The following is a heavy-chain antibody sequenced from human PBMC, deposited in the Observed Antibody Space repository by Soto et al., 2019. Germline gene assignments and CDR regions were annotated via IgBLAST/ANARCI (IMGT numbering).Heavy chain of an antibody. J-gene: IGHJ4*02. Sequence: EVQLVESGGGLVKPGGSLRLSCAASGFTFSSYSMNWVRQAPGKGLECVSSISSSSSYIYYAGTVKGRFTISRDNAKNALYLQMNSLRAEDTAVYYSARDQGGIWPSEGSVDYWGQGTLVTVSS. D-gene: IGHD2-15*01. CDR2: ISSSSSYI. CDR1: GFTFSSYS. V-gene: IGHV3-21*01. CDR3: ARDQGGIWPSEGSVDY.